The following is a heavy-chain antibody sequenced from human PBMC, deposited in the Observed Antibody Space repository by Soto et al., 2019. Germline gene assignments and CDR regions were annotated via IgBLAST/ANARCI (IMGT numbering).Heavy chain of an antibody. CDR2: INPASGNT. Sequence: QVQLVQSGAEVKKPGASVKVSCKASGYKFTSYDISWVRQAAGQGPEWVGWINPASGNTGYAHEIQGRVIMTRDTSTGAVYMELTSLRSEDTAVYYCVRSKISQWYLDLWGRGTLVTV. D-gene: IGHD3-16*01. J-gene: IGHJ2*01. V-gene: IGHV1-8*01. CDR3: VRSKISQWYLDL. CDR1: GYKFTSYD.